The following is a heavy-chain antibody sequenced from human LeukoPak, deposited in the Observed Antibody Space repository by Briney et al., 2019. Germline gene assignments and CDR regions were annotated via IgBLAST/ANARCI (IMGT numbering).Heavy chain of an antibody. V-gene: IGHV3-23*01. CDR3: AKDSAFYYIDV. CDR1: GFSFSSHG. Sequence: GGSLRLSCAASGFSFSSHGMSWVRQAPGKGLEWVSGIIGTGTTYYADPVKGRFTISRDNSKNTLYLQMNSLKGDDTAVYYCAKDSAFYYIDVWGKGTTVIISS. CDR2: IIGTGTT. J-gene: IGHJ6*03. D-gene: IGHD3-10*01.